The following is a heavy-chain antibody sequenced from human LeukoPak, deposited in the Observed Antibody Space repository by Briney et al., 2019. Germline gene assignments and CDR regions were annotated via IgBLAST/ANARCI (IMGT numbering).Heavy chain of an antibody. CDR3: ATEIVALAGFDY. D-gene: IGHD6-19*01. CDR1: GGSISSYY. J-gene: IGHJ4*02. CDR2: IYKSGST. Sequence: KTSETLSLTCTFSGGSISSYYWSWIRQPPGKGLEWIGYIYKSGSTSYSPSLKSRVTISIDTSKNQFSLKLSSVTAADTAVYFCATEIVALAGFDYWGQGTLVTVSS. V-gene: IGHV4-59*01.